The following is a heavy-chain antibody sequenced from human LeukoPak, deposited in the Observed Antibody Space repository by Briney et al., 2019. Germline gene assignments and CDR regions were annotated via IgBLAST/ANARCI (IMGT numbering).Heavy chain of an antibody. CDR3: ARVRITMVRGVIKPFDY. J-gene: IGHJ4*02. D-gene: IGHD3-10*01. CDR1: GGSISSYY. Sequence: SETLSLTCTVPGGSISSYYWSWIRQPPGEGLEWIGEINHSGSTSYNPSLKSRVTISADTSKNQFSLKLSSVTAADTAVYYCARVRITMVRGVIKPFDYWGQGTLVTVSS. V-gene: IGHV4-34*01. CDR2: INHSGST.